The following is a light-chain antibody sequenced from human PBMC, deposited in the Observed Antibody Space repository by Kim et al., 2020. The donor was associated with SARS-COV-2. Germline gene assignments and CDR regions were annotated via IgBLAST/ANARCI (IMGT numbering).Light chain of an antibody. CDR2: QDS. CDR1: KLGDKY. V-gene: IGLV3-1*01. J-gene: IGLJ2*01. CDR3: QAWDSSTVV. Sequence: VTPGQTARLTCSGDKLGDKYACWYQQKPGQSPVLVIYQDSKRPSGIPERFSGSNSGNTATLTISGTQAMDEADYYCQAWDSSTVVFGGGTQLTVL.